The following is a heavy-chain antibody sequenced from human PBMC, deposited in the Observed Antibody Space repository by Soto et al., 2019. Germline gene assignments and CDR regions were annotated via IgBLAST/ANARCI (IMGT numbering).Heavy chain of an antibody. CDR3: ARDPLSLLWFGVDAFDI. CDR2: ISSSSSTI. J-gene: IGHJ3*02. CDR1: GFTFSSYS. D-gene: IGHD3-10*01. Sequence: EMQLVESGGGLVQPGGSLRLSCAASGFTFSSYSMNWVRQAPGKGLEWVSYISSSSSTISYADSVNGRFTISRDNAKNSLYLQVNSLRAEDTAVYYCARDPLSLLWFGVDAFDIWGQGTMVTVSS. V-gene: IGHV3-48*01.